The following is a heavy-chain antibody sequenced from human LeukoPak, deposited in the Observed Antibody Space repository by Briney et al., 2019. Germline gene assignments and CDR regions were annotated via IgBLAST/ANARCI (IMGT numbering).Heavy chain of an antibody. CDR2: INQDGSVK. D-gene: IGHD2-15*01. J-gene: IGHJ6*03. Sequence: GGSLRLSCAASGFSFSSYWMGWVRWAPGKGLEWVANINQDGSVKSYVDSVKGRFTISRDNAKNSLYLQMNSLRAEDTAVYYCARDAGIFSMDVWGKGTTVTGSS. V-gene: IGHV3-7*01. CDR3: ARDAGIFSMDV. CDR1: GFSFSSYW.